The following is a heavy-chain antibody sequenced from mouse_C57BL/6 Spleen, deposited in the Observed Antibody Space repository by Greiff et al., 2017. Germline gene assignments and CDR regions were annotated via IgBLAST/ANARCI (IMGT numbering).Heavy chain of an antibody. CDR3: ARDGWDRAWFAY. D-gene: IGHD4-1*01. Sequence: ESGPGLVKPSQSLSLTCSVTGYSITSGYYWNWIRQLPGNKLEWMCYISYDGSNNYNPSLKNRITITLYPSKNQFFLKLNSVTTEDTATYYCARDGWDRAWFAYWGQGTLVTVSA. CDR1: GYSITSGYY. V-gene: IGHV3-6*01. CDR2: ISYDGSN. J-gene: IGHJ3*01.